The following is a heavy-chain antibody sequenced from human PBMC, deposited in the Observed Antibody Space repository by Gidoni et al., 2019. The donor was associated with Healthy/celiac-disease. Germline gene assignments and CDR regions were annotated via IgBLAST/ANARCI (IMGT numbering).Heavy chain of an antibody. V-gene: IGHV3-30-3*01. D-gene: IGHD3-22*01. J-gene: IGHJ4*02. CDR1: GFTFSIYA. Sequence: QVQLVESGGGVVQPGRSLTLSCAASGFTFSIYAMHWVRQAPGKGLEWVAVISYDGSNKYYADSVKGRFTISRDNSKNTLYLQMNSLRDEDTAVYYCARDGRDYYDSSGTGGFDYWGQGTLVTVSS. CDR2: ISYDGSNK. CDR3: ARDGRDYYDSSGTGGFDY.